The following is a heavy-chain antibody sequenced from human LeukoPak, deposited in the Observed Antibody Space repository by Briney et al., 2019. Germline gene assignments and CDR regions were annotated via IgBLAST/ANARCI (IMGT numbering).Heavy chain of an antibody. Sequence: PSETLSLTCAVYGGSFSGYYRSWIRQPPGKGLEWIGEINHSGSTNYNPSLKSRVTISVDTSKNQFSLKLSSVTAADTAVYYCARGGRDYGDYVGYWGQGTLVTVSS. V-gene: IGHV4-34*01. D-gene: IGHD4-17*01. CDR3: ARGGRDYGDYVGY. CDR1: GGSFSGYY. CDR2: INHSGST. J-gene: IGHJ4*02.